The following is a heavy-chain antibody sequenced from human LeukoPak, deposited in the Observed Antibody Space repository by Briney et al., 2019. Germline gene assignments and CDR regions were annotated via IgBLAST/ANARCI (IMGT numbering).Heavy chain of an antibody. CDR3: VKVDT. V-gene: IGHV3-30*02. Sequence: GGSLRLSCVASGFSFSTSGMHWVRQSPGKGLDWVAFIRNDGNKKNYAESVKGRFTISRDNSRNTLYLQMDSLSAEDTVVYYCVKVDTWGQGTLVTVSS. CDR2: IRNDGNKK. J-gene: IGHJ4*02. D-gene: IGHD3-22*01. CDR1: GFSFSTSG.